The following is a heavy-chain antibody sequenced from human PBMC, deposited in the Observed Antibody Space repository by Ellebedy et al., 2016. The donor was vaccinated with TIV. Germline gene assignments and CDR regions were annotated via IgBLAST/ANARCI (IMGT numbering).Heavy chain of an antibody. CDR1: GFTFNSYA. Sequence: PGGSLRLSCAASGFTFNSYAMHWVRQPPGKGLEWVAVISYDGTSKYYADSVKGRFTISRDNSMTTLYLEVNSLRAEDTAVYYCARDLDKSSGWYGGAAYWGQGTLVTVSS. CDR2: ISYDGTSK. CDR3: ARDLDKSSGWYGGAAY. V-gene: IGHV3-30-3*01. J-gene: IGHJ4*02. D-gene: IGHD6-19*01.